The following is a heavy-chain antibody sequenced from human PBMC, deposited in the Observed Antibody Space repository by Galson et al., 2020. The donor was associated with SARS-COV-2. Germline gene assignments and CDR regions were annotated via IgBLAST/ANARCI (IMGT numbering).Heavy chain of an antibody. J-gene: IGHJ5*02. Sequence: ASETLSLTCTVSGGSISSGGYYWSWIRQHPGKGLEWIGYIYYSGSTYYNPSLKSRVTISVDTSKNQFSLKLSSVTAADTAVYYCARAPYYYGSGSYCWFDPWGQGTLVTVSS. V-gene: IGHV4-31*03. D-gene: IGHD3-10*01. CDR1: GGSISSGGYY. CDR3: ARAPYYYGSGSYCWFDP. CDR2: IYYSGST.